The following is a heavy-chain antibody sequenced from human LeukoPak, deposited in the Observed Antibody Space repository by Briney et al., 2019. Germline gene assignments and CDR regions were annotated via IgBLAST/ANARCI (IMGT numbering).Heavy chain of an antibody. J-gene: IGHJ3*02. CDR3: ARGRWYCSGGSCFTDAFDI. D-gene: IGHD2-15*01. CDR1: GFTFSHCT. V-gene: IGHV3-21*01. CDR2: ISSSTYI. Sequence: GGSLRLSCADSGFTFSHCTLKWVRQAPGKGLEWVSSISSSTYIYYADSVKGRFTISRDNAKNSLYLQMNSLRAEDTAVYYCARGRWYCSGGSCFTDAFDIWGQGTMVTVSS.